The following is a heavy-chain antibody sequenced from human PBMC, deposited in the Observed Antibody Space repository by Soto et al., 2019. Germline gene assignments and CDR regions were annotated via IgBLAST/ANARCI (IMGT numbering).Heavy chain of an antibody. CDR1: GYRFTTYG. Sequence: ASVKVSCKASGYRFTTYGITWVRLAPGQGLEWLGGISTYNGNTDYAQNLQDRVTMTTETSTSTAYMEVTSLTSDDTAVYYCARGLGTNGLDVWGQGTTVTASS. J-gene: IGHJ6*02. CDR3: ARGLGTNGLDV. D-gene: IGHD7-27*01. CDR2: ISTYNGNT. V-gene: IGHV1-18*04.